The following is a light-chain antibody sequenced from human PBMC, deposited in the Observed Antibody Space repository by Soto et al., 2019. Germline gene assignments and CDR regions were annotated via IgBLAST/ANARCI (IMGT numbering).Light chain of an antibody. CDR1: QSLSSH. J-gene: IGKJ4*01. CDR3: QQYNNWPLT. V-gene: IGKV3-15*01. CDR2: DAS. Sequence: EIMMTQSLAPLSVSTGERATLSCRASQSLSSHLAWLQQKPGQAPKLLIYDASTMVTGTPARFSGGGSGTEFTLTISSLQSEDFAAYYCQQYNNWPLTFGGRSKVDIK.